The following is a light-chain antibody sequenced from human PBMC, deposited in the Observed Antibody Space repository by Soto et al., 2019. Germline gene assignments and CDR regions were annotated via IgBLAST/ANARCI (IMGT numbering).Light chain of an antibody. CDR1: QSASTH. J-gene: IGKJ1*01. CDR2: AAS. CDR3: QQSFRTPWT. Sequence: DIQMTQSPSSLSASVGDRVTITCRASQSASTHLNWYQQKPGKVPTLLIYAASSLQSGVPSRFTGSGSGTDFTLTISSLQPEDVAIYYCQQSFRTPWTFGQGTKVEIK. V-gene: IGKV1-39*01.